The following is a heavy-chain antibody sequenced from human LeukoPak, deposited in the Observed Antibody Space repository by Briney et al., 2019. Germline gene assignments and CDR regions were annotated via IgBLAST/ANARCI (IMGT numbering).Heavy chain of an antibody. CDR2: IYITGST. J-gene: IGHJ4*02. Sequence: PSETLSLTCSVSGVSISEYYWTWFRQPAGKGLEWIGRIYITGSTNYNPSLKSRVTMSVDTSKNQLSLKLTSLTAADTAVYYCAKKDGDFWGQGTLVNVSS. V-gene: IGHV4-4*07. CDR1: GVSISEYY. CDR3: AKKDGDF.